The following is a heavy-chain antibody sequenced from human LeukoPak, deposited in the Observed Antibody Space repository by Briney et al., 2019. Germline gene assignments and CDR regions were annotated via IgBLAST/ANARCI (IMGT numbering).Heavy chain of an antibody. V-gene: IGHV3-33*01. CDR3: TREAGTTPFDY. CDR1: GFTFSSYG. D-gene: IGHD1-1*01. Sequence: GGSLRLSCAASGFTFSSYGMHWVRQAPGKGLEWVAVIWFDGSNNYYADSVKGRSTISRDNSKNTVCLQMNSLRVEDTAVYYCTREAGTTPFDYWGQGTLVTVSS. CDR2: IWFDGSNN. J-gene: IGHJ4*02.